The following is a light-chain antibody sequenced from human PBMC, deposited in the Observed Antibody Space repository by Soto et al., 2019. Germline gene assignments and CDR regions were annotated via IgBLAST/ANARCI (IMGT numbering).Light chain of an antibody. J-gene: IGLJ1*01. V-gene: IGLV2-14*01. CDR1: SSDVGDYNY. CDR2: DVS. Sequence: QSVLTQPASVSGSPGQSITISCTGTSSDVGDYNYVSWYQQHPGKAPKLMLYDVSNRPSGISNRFSGSKSGNTASLTISGLQAEDEADYYCSSYTSSSTLFATGTKLTVL. CDR3: SSYTSSSTL.